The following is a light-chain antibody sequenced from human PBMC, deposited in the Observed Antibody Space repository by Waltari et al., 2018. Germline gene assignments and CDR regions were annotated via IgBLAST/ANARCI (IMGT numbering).Light chain of an antibody. V-gene: IGKV3-11*01. CDR3: QQRSSWPLT. CDR2: DAS. Sequence: EIVLTHSPATLSLSSGDRATLSCRASQSVSSSLAWYQQRPGQAPRLLIYDASNRATGIPARFSGSGSGTDFTLTISSLEPEDFAVYYCQQRSSWPLTFGGGTKVEVK. CDR1: QSVSSS. J-gene: IGKJ4*01.